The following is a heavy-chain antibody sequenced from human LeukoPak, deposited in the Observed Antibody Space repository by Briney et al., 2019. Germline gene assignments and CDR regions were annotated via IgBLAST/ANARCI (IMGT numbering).Heavy chain of an antibody. J-gene: IGHJ3*01. D-gene: IGHD2/OR15-2a*01. CDR1: GYTFTSYD. CDR3: ARNFYGDGFDV. V-gene: IGHV1-8*01. CDR2: MNPNSGNT. Sequence: PRASVKVSCKASGYTFTSYDINWVRQATGQGLEWMGWMNPNSGNTGYAQKFQGRVTLTRDTSTRTAYMELSGLRPEDTAVYFCARNFYGDGFDVWGQGTKVTVSS.